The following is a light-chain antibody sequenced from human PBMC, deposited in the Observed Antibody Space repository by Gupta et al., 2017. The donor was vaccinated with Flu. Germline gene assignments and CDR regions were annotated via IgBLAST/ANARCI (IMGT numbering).Light chain of an antibody. CDR2: GAS. Sequence: EIVMTQSPATLSVSPGERATLSCRASQSGSSNLAWYQQKPGQAPRLLIYGASTRATGIPALFSGRGSGTEFTLTISSLQSEYVAFYYCQHYNNCPFTFGPGTKVDIK. CDR3: QHYNNCPFT. V-gene: IGKV3-15*01. J-gene: IGKJ3*01. CDR1: QSGSSN.